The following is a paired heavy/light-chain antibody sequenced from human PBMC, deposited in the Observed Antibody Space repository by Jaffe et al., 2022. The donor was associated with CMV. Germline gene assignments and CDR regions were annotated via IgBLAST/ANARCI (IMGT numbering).Heavy chain of an antibody. Sequence: QVQLQQWGAGLLKPSETLSLTCAVYGGSFSGYYWSWIRQPPGKGLEWIGEINHSGSTNYNPSLKSRVTISVDTSKNQFSLKLSSVTAADTAVYYCARGGYLAVAGTASPIYYYYYYMDVWGKGTTVTVSS. CDR3: ARGGYLAVAGTASPIYYYYYYMDV. V-gene: IGHV4-34*01. D-gene: IGHD6-19*01. CDR1: GGSFSGYY. J-gene: IGHJ6*03. CDR2: INHSGST.
Light chain of an antibody. CDR3: NSRDSSAIRV. V-gene: IGLV3-19*01. CDR1: SLRSYY. Sequence: SSELTQDPAVSVALGQTVRITCQGDSLRSYYASWYQQKPGQAPVLVIYGKNNRPSGIPDRFSGSSSGNTASLTITGAQAEDEADYYCNSRDSSAIRVFGGGTKLTVL. J-gene: IGLJ2*01. CDR2: GKN.